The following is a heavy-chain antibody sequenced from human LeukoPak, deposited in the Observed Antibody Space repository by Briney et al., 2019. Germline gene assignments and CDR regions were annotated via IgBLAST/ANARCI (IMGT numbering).Heavy chain of an antibody. V-gene: IGHV3-66*01. CDR1: GFTVSSNY. CDR2: ISSGGST. D-gene: IGHD3-10*01. Sequence: GGSLRLSCAASGFTVSSNYMGWVRQAPGKGLECVSLISSGGSTYYADSVKGRLSISRDNSKNTLYLQMNSLRAEDTAVYYCARDRRFGLDYWGQGTLVTVSS. CDR3: ARDRRFGLDY. J-gene: IGHJ4*02.